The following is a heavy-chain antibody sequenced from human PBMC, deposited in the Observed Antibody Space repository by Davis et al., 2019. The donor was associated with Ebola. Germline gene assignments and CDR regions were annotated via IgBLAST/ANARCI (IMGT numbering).Heavy chain of an antibody. CDR3: ARVRWLQGIYFDY. CDR1: GFTFSNYR. Sequence: GESLKISCAASGFTFSNYRMNWVRQAPGKGLEWVSSISSSSSYIYYADSVKGRFTISRDNAKNSLYLQMNSLRAEDTAVYYCARVRWLQGIYFDYWGQGTLVTVSS. V-gene: IGHV3-21*01. D-gene: IGHD5-24*01. J-gene: IGHJ4*02. CDR2: ISSSSSYI.